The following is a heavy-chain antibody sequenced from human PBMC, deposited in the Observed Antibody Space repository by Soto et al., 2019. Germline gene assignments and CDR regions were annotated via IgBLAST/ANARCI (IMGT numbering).Heavy chain of an antibody. CDR3: ARGSGYSYGYFDY. J-gene: IGHJ4*02. Sequence: GGSLRLSCAASGFTFSSYSMNWVRQAPGKGLEWVSSISSSSSYIYYADSVKGRFTISRDNAKNSLYLQMNSLRAEDTAVYYCARGSGYSYGYFDYWGQGTLVTVSS. V-gene: IGHV3-21*01. CDR2: ISSSSSYI. CDR1: GFTFSSYS. D-gene: IGHD5-18*01.